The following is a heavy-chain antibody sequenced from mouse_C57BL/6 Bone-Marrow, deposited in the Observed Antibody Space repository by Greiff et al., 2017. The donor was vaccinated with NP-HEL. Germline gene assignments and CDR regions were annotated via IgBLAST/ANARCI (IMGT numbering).Heavy chain of an antibody. D-gene: IGHD1-1*01. CDR2: IYPGSGST. J-gene: IGHJ1*03. Sequence: VKLQQPGAELVKPGASVKMSCKASGYTFTSYWITWVKQRPGQGLEWIGDIYPGSGSTNYNEKFKSKATLTVDTSSSTAYMQLSSLTSEDSAVYYCARWGITTVVAPYWYFDVWGTGTTVTVSS. V-gene: IGHV1-55*01. CDR1: GYTFTSYW. CDR3: ARWGITTVVAPYWYFDV.